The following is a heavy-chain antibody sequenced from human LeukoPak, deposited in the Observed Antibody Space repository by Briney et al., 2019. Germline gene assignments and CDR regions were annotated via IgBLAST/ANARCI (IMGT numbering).Heavy chain of an antibody. CDR2: ISGSGGST. CDR1: GFTFSNYA. Sequence: GGSLRLSCAASGFTFSNYAMTWVRQAPGKGLEWVSAISGSGGSTYYVDSVKGRFTISRDNSKNTLYLQMNSLRAEDTAVYYCAKDYCRGTSCYLNWFDPWGQGTLVTVSP. D-gene: IGHD2-2*01. V-gene: IGHV3-23*01. J-gene: IGHJ5*02. CDR3: AKDYCRGTSCYLNWFDP.